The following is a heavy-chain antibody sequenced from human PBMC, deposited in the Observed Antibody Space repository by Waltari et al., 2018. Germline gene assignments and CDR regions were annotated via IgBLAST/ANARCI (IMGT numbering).Heavy chain of an antibody. Sequence: EVQLVQSGAEVKKPGESLKISCKGSGYTFTNFWTAWVRQIPGKGLECMGIFYPDDSDARYSPSFQGLVTFSADKSISTAYVQWSSLEASDTAIYYCAKFSGNVKDTSGLNSWGQGTLVTVSS. CDR1: GYTFTNFW. CDR2: FYPDDSDA. V-gene: IGHV5-51*01. J-gene: IGHJ4*02. D-gene: IGHD6-19*01. CDR3: AKFSGNVKDTSGLNS.